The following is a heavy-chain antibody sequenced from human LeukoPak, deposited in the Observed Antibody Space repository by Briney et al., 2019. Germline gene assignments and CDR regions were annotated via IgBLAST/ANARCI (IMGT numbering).Heavy chain of an antibody. CDR3: ARWAYNWNRRDYYYGMDV. CDR1: GGSFSGYY. CDR2: INHSGST. D-gene: IGHD1-1*01. Sequence: SETLSLTCAVYGGSFSGYYWSWIRQPPGKGLEWIGEINHSGSTNYNPSLKSRVTISVDTSKNQFSLKLSSVTAADTAVYYCARWAYNWNRRDYYYGMDVWGQGTTVTVSS. J-gene: IGHJ6*02. V-gene: IGHV4-34*01.